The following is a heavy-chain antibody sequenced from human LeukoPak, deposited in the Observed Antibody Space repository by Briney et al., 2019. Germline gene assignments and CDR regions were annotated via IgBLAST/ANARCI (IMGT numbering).Heavy chain of an antibody. D-gene: IGHD4-23*01. CDR3: ARDMGAPDYGSYSVDY. CDR1: GGSVSSGSYY. CDR2: IHYSGSA. J-gene: IGHJ4*02. Sequence: LEPLSLTCTVSGGSVSSGSYYWSWIRQPPGRGLEWIAYIHYSGSAAYNPSLKSRVTISRDMSTNQFSLKMTSVAAADTAVYFCARDMGAPDYGSYSVDYWGQGTLVTVSS. V-gene: IGHV4-61*01.